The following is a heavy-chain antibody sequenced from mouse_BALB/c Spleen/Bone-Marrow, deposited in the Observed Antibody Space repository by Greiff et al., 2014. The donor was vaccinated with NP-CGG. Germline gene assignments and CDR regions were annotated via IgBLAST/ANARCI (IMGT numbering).Heavy chain of an antibody. CDR1: GFTFSSFG. CDR3: TRWGYAGDYYAMDY. J-gene: IGHJ4*01. Sequence: DVHLVESGGGLVQPGGSRKLSCAASGFTFSSFGMHWVRQAPEKGLEWVAYISSGSSSIYYTDTVKGRFTIPRDNPKSTLFLQMTSLRSEDTAIYYCTRWGYAGDYYAMDYWGQGTSVTVSS. V-gene: IGHV5-17*02. D-gene: IGHD2-14*01. CDR2: ISSGSSSI.